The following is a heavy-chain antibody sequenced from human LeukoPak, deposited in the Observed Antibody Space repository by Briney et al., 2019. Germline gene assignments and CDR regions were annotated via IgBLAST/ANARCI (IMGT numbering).Heavy chain of an antibody. D-gene: IGHD2-2*01. V-gene: IGHV3-20*04. Sequence: GGSLRLSCTASGFAFDEHGMSWVRQVPGKGLEWVSGINWSGGSTGFADPLRGRFTISRDNAKNSLYLQMDSLRAEDTALYYCARAPITSPFYFDYWGQGTLVTVSS. CDR1: GFAFDEHG. CDR3: ARAPITSPFYFDY. CDR2: INWSGGST. J-gene: IGHJ4*02.